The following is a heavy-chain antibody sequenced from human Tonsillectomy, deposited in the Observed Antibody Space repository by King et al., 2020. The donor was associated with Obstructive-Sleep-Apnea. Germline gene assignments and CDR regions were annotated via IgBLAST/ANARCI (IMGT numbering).Heavy chain of an antibody. CDR2: ISSSGRTI. V-gene: IGHV3-11*01. CDR3: ARDGKRDYGSGSYYHDAFDI. D-gene: IGHD3-10*01. J-gene: IGHJ3*02. Sequence: VQLVESGGGLVKPGGSLRLSCAASGFTFSDYYMSWIRQAPGKGLEWGSDISSSGRTIYYADSVRGRFTISRDNAKNSLYLQMNSLRAEDTAVYYCARDGKRDYGSGSYYHDAFDIWGQGTMVTVSS. CDR1: GFTFSDYY.